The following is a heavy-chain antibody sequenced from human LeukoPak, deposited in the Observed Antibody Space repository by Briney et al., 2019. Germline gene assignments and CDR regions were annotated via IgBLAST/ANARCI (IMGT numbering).Heavy chain of an antibody. CDR1: GGSISSGSYY. J-gene: IGHJ3*02. V-gene: IGHV4-61*02. Sequence: SQTLSLTCTVSGGSISSGSYYWSWIRQPAGKGLEWIERIYTSGSTNYNPSLKSRVTISEDTSKNQFSLKLSSVTAADTAVYYCARARTGCDAFDIWGQGTMVTVSS. CDR2: IYTSGST. CDR3: ARARTGCDAFDI. D-gene: IGHD4-17*01.